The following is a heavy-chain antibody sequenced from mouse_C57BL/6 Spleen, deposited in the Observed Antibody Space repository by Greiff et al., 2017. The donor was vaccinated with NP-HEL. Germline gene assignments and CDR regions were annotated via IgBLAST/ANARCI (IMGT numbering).Heavy chain of an antibody. CDR2: IYPGSGST. D-gene: IGHD1-1*01. CDR1: GYTFTSYW. J-gene: IGHJ1*03. CDR3: ERRGEAPHYYGSSWYFDV. Sequence: QVQLQQPGAELVKPGASVKMSCKASGYTFTSYWITWVKQRPGQGLEWIGDIYPGSGSTNYNEKFKSKATLTVDTSSSTAYMQLSSLTSEDSAVYYCERRGEAPHYYGSSWYFDVWGTGTTVTVSS. V-gene: IGHV1-55*01.